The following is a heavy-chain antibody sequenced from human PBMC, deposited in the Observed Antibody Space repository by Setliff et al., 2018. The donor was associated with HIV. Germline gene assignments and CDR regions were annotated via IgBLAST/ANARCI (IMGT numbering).Heavy chain of an antibody. Sequence: ASVKVSCKASGYPFTNYGINWVRQAPGQGLAWMGWISAYNGNTNHAQKLQGRVTMTTDTSTSTAYMELRSLRSDDTAVYYCARDPAFRRYYDILTGYSPSWFDPWGQGTLVTVSS. D-gene: IGHD3-9*01. CDR2: ISAYNGNT. CDR1: GYPFTNYG. J-gene: IGHJ5*02. V-gene: IGHV1-18*01. CDR3: ARDPAFRRYYDILTGYSPSWFDP.